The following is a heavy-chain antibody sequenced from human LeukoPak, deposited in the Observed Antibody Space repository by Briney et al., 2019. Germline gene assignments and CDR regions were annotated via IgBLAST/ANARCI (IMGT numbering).Heavy chain of an antibody. CDR3: ARGRSPEGYYDILTGYYDYYYYYGMDV. V-gene: IGHV3-21*01. D-gene: IGHD3-9*01. CDR2: ISSSSSYI. J-gene: IGHJ6*02. Sequence: GGSLRLSCAASGFTFSSYSMNWVRQAPGKGLEWVSSISSSSSYIYYADSVKGRFTISRDNAKNSLYLQMNSLRAEDTAVYYCARGRSPEGYYDILTGYYDYYYYYGMDVWGQGTTVTVSS. CDR1: GFTFSSYS.